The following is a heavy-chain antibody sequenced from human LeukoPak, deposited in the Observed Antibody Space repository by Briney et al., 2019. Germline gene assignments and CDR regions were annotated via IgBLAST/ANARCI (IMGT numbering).Heavy chain of an antibody. V-gene: IGHV3-9*01. CDR1: GFTFDDYA. CDR2: ISWNSGSI. Sequence: GGSLRLSCAASGFTFDDYAMHWVRQAPGKGLEWVSGISWNSGSIGYADSVKGRFTISRDNAKNSLYLQMNSLRAEDTAVYYCARGMSELIVRAPHDYWGQGTLVTVSS. J-gene: IGHJ4*02. CDR3: ARGMSELIVRAPHDY. D-gene: IGHD3-10*01.